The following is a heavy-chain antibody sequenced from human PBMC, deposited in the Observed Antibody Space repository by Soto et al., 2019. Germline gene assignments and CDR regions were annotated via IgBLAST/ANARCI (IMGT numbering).Heavy chain of an antibody. Sequence: QVQLQESGPGLVKPSETLSLTCTVSGGSISSYYWSWIRQPPGKGLEWIGYIYYSGSTNYNPSLKSRVTLSVDPSKNRSSLKLSSGTAADTAVYYGARQKYYYGWGGGRVGMDVWGQGTTVTVSS. J-gene: IGHJ6*02. V-gene: IGHV4-59*08. CDR2: IYYSGST. D-gene: IGHD3-10*01. CDR3: ARQKYYYGWGGGRVGMDV. CDR1: GGSISSYY.